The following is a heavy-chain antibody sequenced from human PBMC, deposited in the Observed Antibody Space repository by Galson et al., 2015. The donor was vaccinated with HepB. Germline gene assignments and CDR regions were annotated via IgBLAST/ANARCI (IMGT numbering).Heavy chain of an antibody. J-gene: IGHJ4*02. Sequence: SCKASGYTFTSYGISWVRQAPGQGLEWMGWISAYNGNTNYAQKLQGKVTMTTDTSTSTAYMELRSLRSDDTAVYYCARGGGIYSSGWYGGYYFDYWGQGTLVTVSS. CDR2: ISAYNGNT. V-gene: IGHV1-18*01. D-gene: IGHD6-19*01. CDR3: ARGGGIYSSGWYGGYYFDY. CDR1: GYTFTSYG.